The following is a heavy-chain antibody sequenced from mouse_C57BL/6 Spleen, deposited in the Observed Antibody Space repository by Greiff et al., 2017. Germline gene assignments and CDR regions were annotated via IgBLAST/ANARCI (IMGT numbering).Heavy chain of an antibody. Sequence: ESEGGLVQPGSSMKLSCTASGFTFSDYYMAWVRQVPEKGLEWVANINYDGSSTYYLDSLKSRFIISRDNAKNILYLQMSSLKSEDTATYYCAREYYGNYGYFDVWGTGTTVTVSS. CDR3: AREYYGNYGYFDV. CDR2: INYDGSST. D-gene: IGHD2-1*01. CDR1: GFTFSDYY. V-gene: IGHV5-16*01. J-gene: IGHJ1*03.